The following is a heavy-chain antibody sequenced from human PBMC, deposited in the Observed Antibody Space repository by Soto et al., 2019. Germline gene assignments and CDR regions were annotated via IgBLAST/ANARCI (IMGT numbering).Heavy chain of an antibody. J-gene: IGHJ6*03. V-gene: IGHV1-3*01. CDR1: GYTFTNYA. D-gene: IGHD3-3*01. Sequence: ASVKVSCKASGYTFTNYAMHWVRQAPGQRLEWMGWINAGNGNTKYSQKFQGRVTITRDTSASTAYMGLSSLRSEDTAVYYCAREGGYYDFWSGYGTADYYYMDVWGKGTTVTVSS. CDR3: AREGGYYDFWSGYGTADYYYMDV. CDR2: INAGNGNT.